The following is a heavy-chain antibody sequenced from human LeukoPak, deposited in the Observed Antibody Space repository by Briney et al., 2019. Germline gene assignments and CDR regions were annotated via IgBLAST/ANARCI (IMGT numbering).Heavy chain of an antibody. CDR3: ARDSGYDILTGDYAPFDY. CDR1: GLTFSSYS. Sequence: GGSLRLSCAASGLTFSSYSMNWVRQAPGKGLEWVSSISSSSSYIYYADSVKGRFTISRDNAKNSLYLQMNSLRAEDTAVYYCARDSGYDILTGDYAPFDYWGQGTLVTVSS. CDR2: ISSSSSYI. V-gene: IGHV3-21*01. D-gene: IGHD3-9*01. J-gene: IGHJ4*02.